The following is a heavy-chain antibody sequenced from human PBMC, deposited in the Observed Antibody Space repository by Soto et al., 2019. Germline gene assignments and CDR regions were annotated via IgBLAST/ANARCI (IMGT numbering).Heavy chain of an antibody. D-gene: IGHD3-22*01. V-gene: IGHV3-7*01. CDR2: IKQDGSEK. CDR1: GFTFSSYW. Sequence: GGSLRLSCAASGFTFSSYWMSWVRQAPGKGLEWVANIKQDGSEKYYVDSVKGRFTISRDNAKNSLYLQMNSLRAEDTAVYDCARTGSGEVYYDSSGYYYYFDYWGQGTLVTVSS. J-gene: IGHJ4*02. CDR3: ARTGSGEVYYDSSGYYYYFDY.